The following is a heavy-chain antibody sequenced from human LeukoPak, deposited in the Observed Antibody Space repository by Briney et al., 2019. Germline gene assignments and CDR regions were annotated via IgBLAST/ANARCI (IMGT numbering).Heavy chain of an antibody. D-gene: IGHD2-2*01. V-gene: IGHV3-7*01. CDR2: IKQDGSEK. Sequence: PGGSLRLSCAASGFTFSSYWMSWVRQAQGKGLEGVANIKQDGSEKYYVDSLKGRFTISRDNAKNSLYLQMNSLRAEDTAVYYCARYYCSSTSCLFSPYYYYMDVWGKGTTVTVSS. J-gene: IGHJ6*03. CDR1: GFTFSSYW. CDR3: ARYYCSSTSCLFSPYYYYMDV.